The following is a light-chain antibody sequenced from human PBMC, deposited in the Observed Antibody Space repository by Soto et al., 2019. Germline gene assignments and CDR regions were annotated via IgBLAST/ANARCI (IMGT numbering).Light chain of an antibody. J-gene: IGLJ2*01. CDR3: AAWDDSLIGAV. CDR1: SSNIGSNN. V-gene: IGLV1-44*01. CDR2: SNN. Sequence: QSVLTQPPSASGTPGQRVTISCSGSSSNIGSNNVNWYQQLPGTAPKLLMFSNNQRPSGVPDRFSGSRSGTSASLAISGLQSEDEADYYCAAWDDSLIGAVFGGGTKLTVL.